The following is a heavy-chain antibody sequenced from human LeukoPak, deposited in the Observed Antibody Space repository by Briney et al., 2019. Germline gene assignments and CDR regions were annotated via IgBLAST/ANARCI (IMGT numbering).Heavy chain of an antibody. CDR1: GFTFDDYA. V-gene: IGHV3-9*01. D-gene: IGHD6-13*01. Sequence: GRSLRLSCAASGFTFDDYAMPWVRQAPGKGLEWVSGISWNSGSIGYADSVKGRFTISRDNAKNSLYLQMNSLRAEDTALYYCAKDTGQQLAMYYFDYWGQGTLVTVSS. CDR3: AKDTGQQLAMYYFDY. J-gene: IGHJ4*02. CDR2: ISWNSGSI.